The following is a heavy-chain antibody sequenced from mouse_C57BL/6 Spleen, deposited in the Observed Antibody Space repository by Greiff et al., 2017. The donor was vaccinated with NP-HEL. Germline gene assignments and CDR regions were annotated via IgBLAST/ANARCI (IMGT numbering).Heavy chain of an antibody. D-gene: IGHD1-1*01. Sequence: EVQLQQSGPELVKPGASVKISCKASGYTFTDYYMNWVKQSHGKSLEWIGDINPNNGGTSYNQKFKGKATLTVDKSSSTAYMELRSLTSEDSAVYYCARRENYYGSSYWGQGTTLTVSS. V-gene: IGHV1-26*01. CDR1: GYTFTDYY. CDR3: ARRENYYGSSY. CDR2: INPNNGGT. J-gene: IGHJ2*01.